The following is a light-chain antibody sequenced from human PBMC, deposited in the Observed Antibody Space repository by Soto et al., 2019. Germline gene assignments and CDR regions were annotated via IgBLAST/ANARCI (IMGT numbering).Light chain of an antibody. CDR1: QSIINW. J-gene: IGKJ1*01. V-gene: IGKV1-5*03. Sequence: DIQMTQSPSTLSASVGDRVTITCRASQSIINWLGWYQQKPGKAPKLLIYKASSLESGVPSRFSGSGSGTDFTLTINRLQPDDFATYYCQQYNSYSVTFGQGTKWIS. CDR3: QQYNSYSVT. CDR2: KAS.